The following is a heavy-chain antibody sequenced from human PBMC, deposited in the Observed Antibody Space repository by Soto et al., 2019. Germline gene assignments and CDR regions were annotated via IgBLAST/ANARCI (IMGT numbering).Heavy chain of an antibody. CDR2: VIPVFNTS. CDR1: GGAFGRYS. J-gene: IGHJ4*02. D-gene: IGHD4-17*01. V-gene: IGHV1-69*01. Sequence: QVQLEQSGPEVKRPGTSVKVSCKASGGAFGRYSVSWVRQAPGQGLEWIGGVIPVFNTSNYSLKFQGRVAIFADLSKSTVFMELRSLRSDYTALYSCARGEEMTAVTIFEYWGQGTLVTVSS. CDR3: ARGEEMTAVTIFEY.